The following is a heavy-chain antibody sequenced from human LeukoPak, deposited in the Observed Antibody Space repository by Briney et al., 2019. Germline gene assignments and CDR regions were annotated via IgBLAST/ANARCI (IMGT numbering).Heavy chain of an antibody. CDR1: GYTFTSYG. CDR3: ARVRFGGYARRDYYYGMDV. Sequence: ASVKVSCKASGYTFTSYGISWVRQAPGQGLEWMGWISAYNGSTNYAQKLQGRVTMTTDTSTSTAYMELRSLRSDDTAVYYCARVRFGGYARRDYYYGMDVWGQGTTVTVSS. D-gene: IGHD3-10*01. V-gene: IGHV1-18*01. CDR2: ISAYNGST. J-gene: IGHJ6*02.